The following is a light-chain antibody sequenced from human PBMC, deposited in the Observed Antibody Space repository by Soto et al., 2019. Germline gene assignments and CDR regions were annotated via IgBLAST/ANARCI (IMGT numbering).Light chain of an antibody. Sequence: EIVLTQSPGTLSLSPGERATLSCRASQSVSSSYLAWYQQKPGQAPRLLIYGASSRATGIPDRFSGSGSGTDFTLTTSTLEPEDFAVYYCQQYGSSLFTFGPGTKVYIK. CDR3: QQYGSSLFT. V-gene: IGKV3-20*01. J-gene: IGKJ3*01. CDR2: GAS. CDR1: QSVSSSY.